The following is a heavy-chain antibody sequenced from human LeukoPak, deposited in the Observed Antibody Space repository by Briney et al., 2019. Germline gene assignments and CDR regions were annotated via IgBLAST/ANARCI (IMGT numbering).Heavy chain of an antibody. CDR2: IYNSGST. CDR1: GGSISSGGYY. D-gene: IGHD3-10*01. J-gene: IGHJ4*02. V-gene: IGHV4-30-4*08. Sequence: SQTLSLTCTVSGGSISSGGYYWSWIRQPRGKGLEWIGYIYNSGSTYYNPCLKSRVTISVATSKNQYSLKLSSVTAADTAVYYCARCLITGVLGYFDYWGQGTLVTVSS. CDR3: ARCLITGVLGYFDY.